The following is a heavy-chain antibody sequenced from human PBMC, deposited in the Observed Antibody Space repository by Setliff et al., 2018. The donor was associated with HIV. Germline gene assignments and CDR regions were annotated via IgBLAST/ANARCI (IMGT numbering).Heavy chain of an antibody. J-gene: IGHJ6*03. D-gene: IGHD3-3*01. Sequence: ASVKVSCKASGYSLTSYSINWVRQAPGQGLEWMGYINTNTRNPTYAQGFTGRFVFSVDTPVSTAYLQIFSLKTEDTAVYYCTRDHTPPPNYDFWSGQIDLRNIFYYMDVWGTGSPVTVSS. CDR2: INTNTRNP. CDR3: TRDHTPPPNYDFWSGQIDLRNIFYYMDV. V-gene: IGHV7-4-1*01. CDR1: GYSLTSYS.